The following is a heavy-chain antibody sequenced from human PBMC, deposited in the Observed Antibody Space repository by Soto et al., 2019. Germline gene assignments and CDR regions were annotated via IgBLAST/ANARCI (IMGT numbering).Heavy chain of an antibody. CDR1: GYTFTNFG. Sequence: GASVKVSCKTSGYTFTNFGLSWVRQAPGQGLEWMGWISAYNGNRNYAQNFKGRVTMTTDTSTSTAYMELRSLRSDDTAVYYCARDPPPPDYWGQGTLVTVSS. J-gene: IGHJ4*02. CDR3: ARDPPPPDY. CDR2: ISAYNGNR. V-gene: IGHV1-18*01.